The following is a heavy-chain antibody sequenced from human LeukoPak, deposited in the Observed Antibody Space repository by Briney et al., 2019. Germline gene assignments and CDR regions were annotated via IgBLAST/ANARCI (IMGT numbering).Heavy chain of an antibody. CDR3: ARGGIRSGWYG. D-gene: IGHD6-19*01. CDR1: GGSFSGYF. V-gene: IGHV4-59*01. Sequence: SETLSLTCAVYGGSFSGYFWSWIRQPPGKGLEWIGYIYHSGSTNYNPSLKSRVTISVDTSKNQFSLKLSSVIAADTAVYYCARGGIRSGWYGWGQGTLVTVSS. CDR2: IYHSGST. J-gene: IGHJ4*02.